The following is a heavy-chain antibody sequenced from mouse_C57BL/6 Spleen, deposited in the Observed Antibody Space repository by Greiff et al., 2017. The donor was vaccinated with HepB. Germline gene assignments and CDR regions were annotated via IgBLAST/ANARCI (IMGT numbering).Heavy chain of an antibody. CDR1: GFTFSSYG. Sequence: EVQLVESGGDLVKPGGSLKLSCAASGFTFSSYGMSWVRQTPDKRLEWVATISSGGSYTYYPDSVKGRFTISRDNAKNTLYLQMSSLKSEDTAMYYCARELGRDYAMDYWGQGTSVTVSS. D-gene: IGHD4-1*01. CDR3: ARELGRDYAMDY. CDR2: ISSGGSYT. V-gene: IGHV5-6*01. J-gene: IGHJ4*01.